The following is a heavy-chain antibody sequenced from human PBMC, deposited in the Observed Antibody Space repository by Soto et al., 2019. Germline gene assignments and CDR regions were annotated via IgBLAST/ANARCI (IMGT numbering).Heavy chain of an antibody. CDR1: GYTFTSYG. Sequence: GASVKVSCKASGYTFTSYGISWVRQAPGQGLEWMGWISAYNGNTNYAQKLQGRVTMTTDTSTSTAYMELRSLRSDDTAVYYCASVVVGAYYYYYGMDVWGRGTTVTVSS. CDR2: ISAYNGNT. CDR3: ASVVVGAYYYYYGMDV. J-gene: IGHJ6*02. V-gene: IGHV1-18*04. D-gene: IGHD2-15*01.